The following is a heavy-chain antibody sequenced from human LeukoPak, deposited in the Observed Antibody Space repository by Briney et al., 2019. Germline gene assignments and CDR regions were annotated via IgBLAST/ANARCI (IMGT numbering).Heavy chain of an antibody. CDR2: ISLSGLT. CDR3: SRENGAFSPFGF. D-gene: IGHD2-8*01. J-gene: IGHJ4*02. Sequence: PSETLSLTCGVSGGSISTTNWWSWVSQTPGQGLEWIGEISLSGLTNYSPSLSGRVTMSLDKPKNQLSLNLSSVTAADTAVYYCSRENGAFSPFGFWGQGTLVTVPS. CDR1: GGSISTTNW. V-gene: IGHV4-4*02.